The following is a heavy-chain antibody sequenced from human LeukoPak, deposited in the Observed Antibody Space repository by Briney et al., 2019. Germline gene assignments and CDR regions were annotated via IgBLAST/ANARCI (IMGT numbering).Heavy chain of an antibody. Sequence: GRSLRLSCAASGFTFSSYAMSWVRQAPGKGLEWVSAISGSGGSTYYADSVKGRFTISRDNSKNTLYLQMNSLRAEDTAVYYCALPGGYSSSWYKGWFDPWGQGTLVTVSS. CDR3: ALPGGYSSSWYKGWFDP. CDR2: ISGSGGST. CDR1: GFTFSSYA. D-gene: IGHD6-13*01. J-gene: IGHJ5*02. V-gene: IGHV3-23*01.